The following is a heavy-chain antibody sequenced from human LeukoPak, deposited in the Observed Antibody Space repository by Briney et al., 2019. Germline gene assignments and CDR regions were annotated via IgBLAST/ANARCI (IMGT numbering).Heavy chain of an antibody. CDR3: ARVGYSSGWYSGMDV. V-gene: IGHV3-30-3*01. Sequence: GGSLRLSCAASGFTFSSYAMHWVRQAPGKGLEWVAVISYDGSNKYYADSVKGRFTISRDNSKNTLYLQMNSLRAEDTAVYYCARVGYSSGWYSGMDVWGQGTTVTVSS. CDR2: ISYDGSNK. CDR1: GFTFSSYA. D-gene: IGHD6-19*01. J-gene: IGHJ6*02.